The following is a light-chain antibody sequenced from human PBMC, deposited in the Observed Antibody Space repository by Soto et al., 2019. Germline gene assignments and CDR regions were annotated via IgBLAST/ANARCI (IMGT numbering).Light chain of an antibody. CDR1: HVISNY. CDR3: QKYSSAPRT. Sequence: DIQMTQSPSSLSASVGDRVTITCRASHVISNYVAWYQQKPGKVPKLLIFAASTLQSGVPSRFSGSGSGTDFTLTISSLQPEDVATYYCQKYSSAPRTFGLGTKVEIK. J-gene: IGKJ1*01. CDR2: AAS. V-gene: IGKV1-27*01.